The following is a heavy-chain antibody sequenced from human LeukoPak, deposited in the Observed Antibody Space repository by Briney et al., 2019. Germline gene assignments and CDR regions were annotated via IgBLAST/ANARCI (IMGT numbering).Heavy chain of an antibody. V-gene: IGHV1-46*01. J-gene: IGHJ4*02. CDR1: GYTFTNYY. Sequence: ASVKVSCKASGYTFTNYYMHWVRQAPGQGLEWMGIINPSDGRTSYGQKFQGRVTMTRDTSTSTVYMELSSLRSEDTAVYYCARSPTKGVTEDYWGQGILVTVSS. CDR2: INPSDGRT. D-gene: IGHD2-8*01. CDR3: ARSPTKGVTEDY.